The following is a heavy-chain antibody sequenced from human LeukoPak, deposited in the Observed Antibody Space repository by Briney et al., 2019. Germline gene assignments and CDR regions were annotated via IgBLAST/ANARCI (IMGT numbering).Heavy chain of an antibody. Sequence: GGSLRLSCAASGFTFSNAWMTWVRQAPGKGLEWVGRIKSKTAGGTIDYAAPVKGRFTISRDDSKNTLYLQMNSLKTEDTAVYYCTTGESMVGSTIHIRWADWGQGTRVTVSS. J-gene: IGHJ4*02. CDR3: TTGESMVGSTIHIRWAD. D-gene: IGHD1-26*01. V-gene: IGHV3-15*01. CDR2: IKSKTAGGTI. CDR1: GFTFSNAW.